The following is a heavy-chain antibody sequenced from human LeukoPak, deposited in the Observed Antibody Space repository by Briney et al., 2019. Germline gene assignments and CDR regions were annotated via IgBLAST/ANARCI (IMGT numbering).Heavy chain of an antibody. CDR1: GVSISSYY. CDR2: IYYSGST. CDR3: ARGGQYYYFGMAV. J-gene: IGHJ6*02. Sequence: SETLSLTCTVSGVSISSYYWSWIRQTPGKGLEWIGYIYYSGSTNYNPSLKSRVSISVDTSKNQFSLKLSSATAADTAVYYCARGGQYYYFGMAVWGQGTTVTVSS. V-gene: IGHV4-59*01.